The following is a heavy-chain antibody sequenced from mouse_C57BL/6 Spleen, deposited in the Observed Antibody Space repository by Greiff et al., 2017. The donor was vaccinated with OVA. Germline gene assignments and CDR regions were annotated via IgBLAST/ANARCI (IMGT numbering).Heavy chain of an antibody. CDR2: ISDGGSYT. J-gene: IGHJ4*01. D-gene: IGHD2-1*01. CDR3: ARGGGNYGPYAMDY. CDR1: GFTFSSYA. Sequence: EVKVVESGGGLVKPGGSLKLSCAASGFTFSSYAMSWVRQTPEKRLEWVATISDGGSYTYYPDNVKGRFTISRDNAKNNLYLQMSHLKSEDTAMYYCARGGGNYGPYAMDYWGQGTSVTVSS. V-gene: IGHV5-4*03.